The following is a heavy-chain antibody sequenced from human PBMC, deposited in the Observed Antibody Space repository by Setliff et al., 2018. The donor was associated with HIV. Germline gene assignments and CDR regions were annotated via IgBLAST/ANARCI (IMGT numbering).Heavy chain of an antibody. CDR3: AREKYGDKFDY. V-gene: IGHV5-51*01. D-gene: IGHD2-8*01. CDR2: IHPRDSDT. Sequence: GESLKISCKGFGYSFTSYLIAWVRQTPGKGLEWMGNIHPRDSDTRYSPSFQGQVTLSVDKSISTAYLQWRSLRSDDTAMYYCAREKYGDKFDYWGQGTLVTVSS. CDR1: GYSFTSYL. J-gene: IGHJ4*02.